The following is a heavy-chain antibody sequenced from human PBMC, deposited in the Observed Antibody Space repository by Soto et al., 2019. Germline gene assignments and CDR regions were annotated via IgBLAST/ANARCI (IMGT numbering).Heavy chain of an antibody. CDR2: IIPIFGTA. D-gene: IGHD2-15*01. CDR1: GGTFSSYA. J-gene: IGHJ6*02. CDR3: AREIRSAGYYYYGMDV. Sequence: SVKLSCTASGGTFSSYAISWVRQATGQGLEWMGGIIPIFGTANYAQKFQGRVTITADESTSTAYMELSSLRSEDTAVYYCAREIRSAGYYYYGMDVWGQGTTVTVSS. V-gene: IGHV1-69*01.